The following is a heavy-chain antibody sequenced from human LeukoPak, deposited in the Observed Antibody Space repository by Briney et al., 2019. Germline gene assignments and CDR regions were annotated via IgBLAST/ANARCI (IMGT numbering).Heavy chain of an antibody. CDR3: ANTRSRRSPVPLDS. Sequence: GGSLRLSCAASGFTFSIYAMSWVGEAPGKGLEWVSAISGSGGSTYCAASVKGRFTISRDNSKTPLYLQTTSLRAEDTAVYYCANTRSRRSPVPLDSWGQGTLVTVSS. D-gene: IGHD2-2*01. J-gene: IGHJ4*02. CDR1: GFTFSIYA. V-gene: IGHV3-23*01. CDR2: ISGSGGST.